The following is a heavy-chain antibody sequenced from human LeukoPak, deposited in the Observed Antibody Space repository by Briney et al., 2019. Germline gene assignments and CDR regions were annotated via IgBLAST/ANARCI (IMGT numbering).Heavy chain of an antibody. CDR3: ARERSGWRHFDY. CDR2: ISWNSGSI. J-gene: IGHJ4*02. D-gene: IGHD3-3*01. CDR1: GFTFDDYA. V-gene: IGHV3-9*01. Sequence: GGSLRLSCAASGFTFDDYAMHWVRQAPGKGLEWVSGISWNSGSIGYADSVKGRFTISRDNAKNSLYLQMNSLRAEDTAVYYCARERSGWRHFDYWGQGTLVTASS.